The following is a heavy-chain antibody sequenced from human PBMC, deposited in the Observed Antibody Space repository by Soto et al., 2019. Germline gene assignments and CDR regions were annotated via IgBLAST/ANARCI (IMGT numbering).Heavy chain of an antibody. D-gene: IGHD5-12*01. CDR1: GFTFSYYA. V-gene: IGHV3-23*01. CDR2: ISDSGGST. CDR3: AKRPGDGYNYPDY. J-gene: IGHJ4*02. Sequence: EVQLFESGGGLVQPGGSLRLSCATSGFTFSYYAMSWVRQAPGKGLEWVSSISDSGGSTYYADSVKGRFTISRDNSKDTLYLQINSLRVADTAVYYCAKRPGDGYNYPDYWGQATPVTVAS.